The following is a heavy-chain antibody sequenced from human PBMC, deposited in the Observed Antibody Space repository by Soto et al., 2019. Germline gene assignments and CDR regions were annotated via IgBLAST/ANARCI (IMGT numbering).Heavy chain of an antibody. CDR1: GFTFSSYA. CDR2: ISYDGSNK. D-gene: IGHD3-10*01. V-gene: IGHV3-30-3*01. CDR3: ARDTFRDGDYYYGMDV. Sequence: QVPLVESGGGVVQPGRSLRLSCAASGFTFSSYAMHWVRQAPGKGLEWVAVISYDGSNKYYADSVKGRFTISRDNSKNPLYLQMNSLRAEDTAVYYCARDTFRDGDYYYGMDVWGQGTTVTVSS. J-gene: IGHJ6*02.